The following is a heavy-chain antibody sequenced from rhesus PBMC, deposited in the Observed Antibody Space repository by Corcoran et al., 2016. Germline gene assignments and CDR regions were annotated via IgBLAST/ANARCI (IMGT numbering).Heavy chain of an antibody. V-gene: IGHV4S10*01. CDR1: GGSISDRYR. CDR3: ARDGHTVGTVLSFDY. J-gene: IGHJ4*01. Sequence: QVQLQESGPGVVKPSETLSLTCAVSGGSISDRYRWNWIRQSPGKGMEWICYNYGSITSTNYNPSLKSRVTISKATSKNQFSLKLSSVTAAATAVYYCARDGHTVGTVLSFDYWGQGVLVTVSS. D-gene: IGHD5-24*01. CDR2: NYGSITST.